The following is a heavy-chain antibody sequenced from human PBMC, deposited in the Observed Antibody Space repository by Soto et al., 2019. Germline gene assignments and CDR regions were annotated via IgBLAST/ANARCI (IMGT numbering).Heavy chain of an antibody. CDR2: IYYSGST. Sequence: QVQLQESGPGLVKPSQTLSLTCTVSGGSISSGDYYWSWIRQPPGKGLEWIGYIYYSGSTYYNPCLKRRVTISVDTSKHQFSLKLSSVTAADTAVYYCARGYYYDSSGYPRFDYWGQGTLVTVAS. J-gene: IGHJ4*02. CDR1: GGSISSGDYY. CDR3: ARGYYYDSSGYPRFDY. D-gene: IGHD3-22*01. V-gene: IGHV4-30-4*01.